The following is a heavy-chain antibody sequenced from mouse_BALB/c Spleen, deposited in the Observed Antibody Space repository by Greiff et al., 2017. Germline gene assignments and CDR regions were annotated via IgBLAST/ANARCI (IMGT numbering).Heavy chain of an antibody. CDR2: IRLKSDNYAT. D-gene: IGHD2-1*01. Sequence: EVKLEESGGGLVQPGGSMKLSCVASGFTFSSYWMSWVRQSPEKGLEWVAEIRLKSDNYATHYAESVKGKFTISRDDSKSRLYLQMNSLRAEDTGIYYCTHGNYDAMDYWGQGTSVTVSS. CDR1: GFTFSSYW. CDR3: THGNYDAMDY. J-gene: IGHJ4*01. V-gene: IGHV6-6*02.